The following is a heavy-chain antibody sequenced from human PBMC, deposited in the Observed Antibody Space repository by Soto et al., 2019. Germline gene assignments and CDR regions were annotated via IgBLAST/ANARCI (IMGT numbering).Heavy chain of an antibody. CDR2: IYPGDSDI. CDR1: GYIFIKQW. Sequence: GESLKISCQGSGYIFIKQWIAWVRQRPGKGLEWMGIIYPGDSDITYSPSFQGHVTFSVDKSISTAYLQWRSLEASDTATYYCASHAHWERNSAYWGQGTLVTVSS. V-gene: IGHV5-51*01. J-gene: IGHJ4*02. D-gene: IGHD1-1*01. CDR3: ASHAHWERNSAY.